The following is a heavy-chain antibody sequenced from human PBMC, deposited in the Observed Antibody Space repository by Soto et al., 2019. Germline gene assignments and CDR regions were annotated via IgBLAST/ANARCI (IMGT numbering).Heavy chain of an antibody. D-gene: IGHD1-7*01. J-gene: IGHJ6*02. CDR2: INHSGST. V-gene: IGHV4-34*01. CDR1: GGSFSGYY. CDR3: ARARYNWNYVYYYYGMDV. Sequence: SETLSLTCAVYGGSFSGYYRSWIRQPPGKGLEWIGEINHSGSTNYNPSLKSRVTISVDTSKNQFSLKLSSVTAADTAVYYCARARYNWNYVYYYYGMDVWGQGTTVTVSS.